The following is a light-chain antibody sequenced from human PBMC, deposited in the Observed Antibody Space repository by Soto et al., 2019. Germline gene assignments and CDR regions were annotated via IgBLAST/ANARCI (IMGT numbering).Light chain of an antibody. J-gene: IGKJ1*01. V-gene: IGKV3-20*01. CDR2: GVS. CDR3: QQYSQSPLT. Sequence: EIVLTHSPGTLSLSPGERATLSCRASQSVNNNYLAWYQQKPGQAPRLLFYGVSTRATGIPDRFSASGSGTDFTLTINRLEPEDFAVYFCQQYSQSPLTFGQGTKVEI. CDR1: QSVNNNY.